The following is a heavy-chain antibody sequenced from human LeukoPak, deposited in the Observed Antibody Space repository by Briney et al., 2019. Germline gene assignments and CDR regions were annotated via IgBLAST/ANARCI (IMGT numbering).Heavy chain of an antibody. J-gene: IGHJ6*03. CDR2: ISSSSSYI. D-gene: IGHD5-18*01. V-gene: IGHV3-21*01. CDR1: GFTFSSYS. Sequence: GGSLRLSCAASGFTFSSYSMNWVRQAPGKGLEWVSSISSSSSYIYYAVSVKGRFTISRDNAKNSLYLQMNSLRAEDTAVYYCARDGGYSYGFHYYYYMDVWGKGTTVTVSS. CDR3: ARDGGYSYGFHYYYYMDV.